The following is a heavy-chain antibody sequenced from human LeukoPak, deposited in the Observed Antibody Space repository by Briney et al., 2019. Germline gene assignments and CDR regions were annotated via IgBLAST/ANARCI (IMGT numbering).Heavy chain of an antibody. V-gene: IGHV3-23*01. CDR1: GFTFSSYG. J-gene: IGHJ6*03. CDR3: AKVVSVRVRGATVLHYYMDV. Sequence: GGSLRLSCAASGFTFSSYGMSWARQAPGKGLEWVSAISGSGGSTYYADSVKGRFTISRDNSKNTLYLQMNSLRAEDTAVYYCAKVVSVRVRGATVLHYYMDVWGKGTTVTISS. D-gene: IGHD3-10*01. CDR2: ISGSGGST.